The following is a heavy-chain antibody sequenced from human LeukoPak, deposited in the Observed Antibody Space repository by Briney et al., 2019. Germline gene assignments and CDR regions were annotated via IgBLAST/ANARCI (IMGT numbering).Heavy chain of an antibody. J-gene: IGHJ5*02. Sequence: SETLSLTCAVYSGSFSGYYWSWIRQSPGKGLEWIGEINHSGSTNYNPSLKSRVTISVDTSKNQFSLKLNSVTAADTAVYYCTRGSSTWANWFDPWGQGTLVTVSS. CDR2: INHSGST. CDR1: SGSFSGYY. V-gene: IGHV4-34*01. D-gene: IGHD6-13*01. CDR3: TRGSSTWANWFDP.